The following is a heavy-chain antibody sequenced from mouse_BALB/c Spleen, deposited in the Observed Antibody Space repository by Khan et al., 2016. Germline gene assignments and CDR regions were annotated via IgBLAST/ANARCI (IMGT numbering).Heavy chain of an antibody. CDR2: INPNTGYT. Sequence: QVQLKESGAELAKPGASVKMSCKASGYTFTDYWMHWVKQRPGQGLEWIGYINPNTGYTEYNQKFKDKATLTADKSSSTAYMQLSSLTSEDSAVXYCARWSYYYGSSYGWFAYWGQGTLVTVSA. CDR3: ARWSYYYGSSYGWFAY. J-gene: IGHJ3*01. D-gene: IGHD1-1*01. CDR1: GYTFTDYW. V-gene: IGHV1-7*01.